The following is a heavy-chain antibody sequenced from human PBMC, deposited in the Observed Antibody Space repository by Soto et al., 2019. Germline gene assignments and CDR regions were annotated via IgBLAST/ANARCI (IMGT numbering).Heavy chain of an antibody. CDR2: ISSSSSYT. Sequence: QVQLVESGGGLVKPGGSLRLSCVASGFTFSDYYMSWIRQAPGKGLEWVSYISSSSSYTNYADSVKGRFTISRVNAKNSLYLQMNSLRAEDTAVYYCARDHHRYSGYDYVDYWGQGTLVTVSS. CDR1: GFTFSDYY. J-gene: IGHJ4*02. CDR3: ARDHHRYSGYDYVDY. D-gene: IGHD5-12*01. V-gene: IGHV3-11*05.